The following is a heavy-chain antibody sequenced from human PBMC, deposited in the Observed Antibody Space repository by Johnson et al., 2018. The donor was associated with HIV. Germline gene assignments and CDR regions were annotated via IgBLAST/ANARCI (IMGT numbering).Heavy chain of an antibody. CDR3: ARFENTLSNAFDI. Sequence: QVQLVESGGGLVKPGGSLRLSCAASGFSFSDHYMSWIRQAPGKGLEWVSGISWNSGSIGYADSVKGRFTISRDNAKNSLYLQMKSLRAEDTALYYCARFENTLSNAFDIWGQGTMVTVSS. V-gene: IGHV3-11*01. D-gene: IGHD3-10*01. J-gene: IGHJ3*02. CDR2: ISWNSGSI. CDR1: GFSFSDHY.